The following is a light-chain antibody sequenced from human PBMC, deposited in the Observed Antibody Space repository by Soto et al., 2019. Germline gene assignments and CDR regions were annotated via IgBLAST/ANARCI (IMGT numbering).Light chain of an antibody. CDR2: DAS. J-gene: IGKJ1*01. Sequence: EIVLTQSPATLSLSPGERATLSCRASQSVSSYLAWYQQKPGQAPRLLIYDASNRATGIPARFSGSGSGTDFTLTISSLEPEDFAVYYCKQRSNWPRGTFGQGTKVELK. CDR1: QSVSSY. V-gene: IGKV3-11*01. CDR3: KQRSNWPRGT.